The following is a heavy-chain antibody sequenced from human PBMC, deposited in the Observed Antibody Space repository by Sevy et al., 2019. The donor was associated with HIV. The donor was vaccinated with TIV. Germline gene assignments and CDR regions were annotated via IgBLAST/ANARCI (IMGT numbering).Heavy chain of an antibody. Sequence: GESLKISCAASGFTFSSYWMTWVRQAPGKGLEWVANIKQDMSEKYYADSVKGRFTISRDNTRNSLYLQMESLRAEDTAVYYCARAQQVTMLVVIGGLYFDFWGQGTLVIVSS. D-gene: IGHD3-22*01. CDR1: GFTFSSYW. J-gene: IGHJ4*02. CDR3: ARAQQVTMLVVIGGLYFDF. CDR2: IKQDMSEK. V-gene: IGHV3-7*01.